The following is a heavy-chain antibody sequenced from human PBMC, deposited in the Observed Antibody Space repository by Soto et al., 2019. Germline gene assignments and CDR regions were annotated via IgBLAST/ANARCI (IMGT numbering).Heavy chain of an antibody. Sequence: ASVKVSCKASGFTFTSSAVQWVRQARGQRLEWIGWIGVGSGNTNYAQKFQERVTITRDMSTSTAYMELSGLRSEDTAVYYCAAEGCSSTSCYFDPWGQGTLVTVSS. CDR2: IGVGSGNT. D-gene: IGHD2-2*01. V-gene: IGHV1-58*01. CDR1: GFTFTSSA. J-gene: IGHJ5*02. CDR3: AAEGCSSTSCYFDP.